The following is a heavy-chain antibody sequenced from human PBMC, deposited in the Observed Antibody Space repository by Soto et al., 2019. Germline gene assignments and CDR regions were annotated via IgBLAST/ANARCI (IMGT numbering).Heavy chain of an antibody. J-gene: IGHJ6*02. Sequence: ASVKVSCKASGYTFTRSGISWVRQAPGQGPEWMGWISSYNGDTNYAQTFQGRVTMTTDTSTSTAYMELRSLRSDDTAVYYCAREGVATYYYYGMDVWCQGKPVTVSS. V-gene: IGHV1-18*01. D-gene: IGHD5-12*01. CDR2: ISSYNGDT. CDR1: GYTFTRSG. CDR3: AREGVATYYYYGMDV.